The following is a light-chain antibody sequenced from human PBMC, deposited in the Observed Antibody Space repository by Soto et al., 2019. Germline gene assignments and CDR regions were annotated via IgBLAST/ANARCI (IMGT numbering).Light chain of an antibody. CDR3: QQYSSYST. Sequence: DIQMTQSPSTLSASVGDRVTITCRASQSISSWLAWYQQKPGKAPNLLIYKASTLESGVTSRFSGSGSGTAFTLTISSLQPDDLATYYCQQYSSYSTFGQGTKLEIK. CDR1: QSISSW. V-gene: IGKV1-5*03. CDR2: KAS. J-gene: IGKJ2*01.